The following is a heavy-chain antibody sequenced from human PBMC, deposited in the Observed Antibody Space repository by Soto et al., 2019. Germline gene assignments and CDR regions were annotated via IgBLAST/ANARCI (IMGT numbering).Heavy chain of an antibody. V-gene: IGHV1-69*13. CDR2: IIPIFGTA. CDR1: GGTFSSYA. CDR3: ARKVAYYYDSSSPLAGAFDI. D-gene: IGHD3-22*01. J-gene: IGHJ3*02. Sequence: SVKVSCKASGGTFSSYAISWVRQAPGQGLEWMGGIIPIFGTANYAQKFQGRVTITADESTSTAYMELSSLRSEDTAVYYCARKVAYYYDSSSPLAGAFDIWGQGTMVTVSS.